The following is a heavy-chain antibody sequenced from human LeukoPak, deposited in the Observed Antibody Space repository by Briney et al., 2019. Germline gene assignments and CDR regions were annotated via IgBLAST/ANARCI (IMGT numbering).Heavy chain of an antibody. D-gene: IGHD6-6*01. CDR2: IWYDGSNK. CDR3: ARVHFSSSPYFDY. V-gene: IGHV3-33*01. CDR1: GFTFSYYG. J-gene: IGHJ4*02. Sequence: GGSLRLSCAASGFTFSYYGMHWVRQAPGKGLEWVAVIWYDGSNKYYADSVKGRFTISRDNSKNTLYLQMNSLRAEDTVVYYCARVHFSSSPYFDYWGQGTLVTVSS.